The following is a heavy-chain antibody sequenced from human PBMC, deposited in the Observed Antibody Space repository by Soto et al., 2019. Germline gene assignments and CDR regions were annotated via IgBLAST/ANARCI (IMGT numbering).Heavy chain of an antibody. CDR3: ANYRKYYDISGSMDF. J-gene: IGHJ6*03. D-gene: IGHD3-9*01. CDR2: ISWNSGSI. V-gene: IGHV3-9*01. CDR1: GFTFDDHA. Sequence: GGSLRLSCAASGFTFDDHAMHWVRQAPGKGLERVSGISWNSGSIGYADSVKGRFTISRDNAKNSLYLQMNSLRAEDTALYYCANYRKYYDISGSMDFWGKGPTVTVSS.